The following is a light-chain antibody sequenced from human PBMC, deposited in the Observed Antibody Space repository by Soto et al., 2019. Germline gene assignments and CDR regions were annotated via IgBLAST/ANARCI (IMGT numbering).Light chain of an antibody. V-gene: IGKV3-20*01. CDR3: QQYGSSPPYS. CDR1: QSVSNNY. J-gene: IGKJ2*03. Sequence: EVVLTQSPGTLSLSPGERATLSCRASQSVSNNYFAWYQHKPGQAPRLLIFGSSDRATGIPDRFSGSGSGTDFTLTISRLETEDFGVYYCQQYGSSPPYSFGQGTKLEIK. CDR2: GSS.